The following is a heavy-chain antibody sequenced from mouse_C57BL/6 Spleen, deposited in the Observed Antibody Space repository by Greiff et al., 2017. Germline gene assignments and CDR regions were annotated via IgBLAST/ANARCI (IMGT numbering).Heavy chain of an antibody. Sequence: EVKLMESGPGLVKPSQSLSLTCSVTGYSITSGYYWNWIRQFPGNKLEWMGYISYDGSNNYNPSLKNRISITRDTSKNQFFLKLNSVTTEDTATYYCARNGYYGSPPYYYAMDYWGQGTSVTVSS. CDR1: GYSITSGYY. CDR3: ARNGYYGSPPYYYAMDY. V-gene: IGHV3-6*01. D-gene: IGHD1-1*01. J-gene: IGHJ4*01. CDR2: ISYDGSN.